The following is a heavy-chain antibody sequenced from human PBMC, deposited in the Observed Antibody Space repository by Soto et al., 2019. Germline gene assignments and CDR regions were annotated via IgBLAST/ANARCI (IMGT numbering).Heavy chain of an antibody. J-gene: IGHJ6*02. D-gene: IGHD3-9*01. Sequence: GGPLRLSCAASGFTFSNYSMNWVRQAPGKGLEWVSSISSSSSYIYYADSVKGRFTISRDNAKNSLYLQMNSLRAEDTAVYYCARDSVFSYYYGMDVWGQGTTVTVSS. V-gene: IGHV3-21*01. CDR2: ISSSSSYI. CDR1: GFTFSNYS. CDR3: ARDSVFSYYYGMDV.